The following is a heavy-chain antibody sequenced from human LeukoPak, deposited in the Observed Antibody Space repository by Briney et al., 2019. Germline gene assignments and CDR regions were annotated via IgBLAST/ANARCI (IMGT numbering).Heavy chain of an antibody. CDR3: ALNPDWNDVDY. V-gene: IGHV1-18*01. Sequence: ASVKVSCEASGYTFTSYGISWVRQAPGQGLDWMGWISAYNGNTNYAQKLQGRVTMTTDTSTSTAYMELRSLRSDDTAVYYCALNPDWNDVDYWGQGTLVTVSS. CDR1: GYTFTSYG. D-gene: IGHD1-1*01. CDR2: ISAYNGNT. J-gene: IGHJ4*02.